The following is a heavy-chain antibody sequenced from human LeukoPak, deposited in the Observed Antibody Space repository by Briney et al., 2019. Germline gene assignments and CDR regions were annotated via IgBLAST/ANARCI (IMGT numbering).Heavy chain of an antibody. CDR1: GFIFSSYA. J-gene: IGHJ4*02. CDR2: ISGGGDTT. Sequence: PGGSLRLSCAASGFIFSSYALSWVRQAPGKGLEWVSSISGGGDTTYYADSVKGRFTISRDNAKNSLYLQMNSLRAEDTAVYYCARGGIERGRDYWGQGTLVTVSS. D-gene: IGHD3-16*01. V-gene: IGHV3-23*01. CDR3: ARGGIERGRDY.